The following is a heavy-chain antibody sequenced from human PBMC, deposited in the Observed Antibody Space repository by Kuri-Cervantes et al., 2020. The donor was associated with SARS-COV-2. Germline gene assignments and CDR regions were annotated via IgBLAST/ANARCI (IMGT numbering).Heavy chain of an antibody. CDR3: ARAVLGVVAYFDY. CDR2: IKQDGSEK. J-gene: IGHJ4*02. V-gene: IGHV3-7*04. Sequence: GGSLRLSCAASGFTFSSYWMSWVRQAPGKGLEWVANIKQDGSEKYYVDSVKGRFTISRDNAKNSPYLQMNSLRAEDTAVYYCARAVLGVVAYFDYWGQGTLVTVSS. D-gene: IGHD3-3*01. CDR1: GFTFSSYW.